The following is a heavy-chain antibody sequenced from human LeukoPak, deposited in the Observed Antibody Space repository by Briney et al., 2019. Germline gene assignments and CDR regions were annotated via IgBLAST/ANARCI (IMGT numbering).Heavy chain of an antibody. CDR1: GGSFSGYY. Sequence: SETLSLTFAVYGGSFSGYYWSWIRQPPGKGREWIGEINHSGSTNYNPSLKSRVTISVDTSKNQFSLKLSSVTAADTAVYYCARGKGYSYGYGWFDPWGQGTLVTVSS. CDR2: INHSGST. CDR3: ARGKGYSYGYGWFDP. J-gene: IGHJ5*02. V-gene: IGHV4-34*01. D-gene: IGHD5-18*01.